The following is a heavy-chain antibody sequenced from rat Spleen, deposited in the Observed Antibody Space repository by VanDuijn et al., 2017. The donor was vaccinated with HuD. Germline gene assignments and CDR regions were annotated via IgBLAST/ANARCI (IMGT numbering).Heavy chain of an antibody. CDR3: TRDRYGGSAYNWFAY. CDR2: ITNSAGST. V-gene: IGHV5-31*01. CDR1: GFTFKDYW. D-gene: IGHD1-11*01. Sequence: EVQLVESGGGLVQPGRSLRLSCEASGFTFKDYWMTWIRQAPGKGLEWVASITNSAGSTYYPDSVKGRFTISRDTAENTLYLHMNSLRSEDTATYYCTRDRYGGSAYNWFAYWGQGTLVTVSS. J-gene: IGHJ3*01.